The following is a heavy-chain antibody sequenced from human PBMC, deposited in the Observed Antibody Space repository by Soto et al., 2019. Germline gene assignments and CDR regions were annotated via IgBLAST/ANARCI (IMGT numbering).Heavy chain of an antibody. CDR1: GFSLSTSGVA. D-gene: IGHD3-3*01. V-gene: IGHV2-5*01. CDR3: ARIFDFWSGYYFSY. J-gene: IGHJ4*02. Sequence: SGPTLVNPTQTLTLTGTFSGFSLSTSGVAVGCSRQAPRKAPAGLAFIFWNADQRYNPSLQNRPTITKDTSKNQVGLRMPNMAAVDTATYYCARIFDFWSGYYFSYWGRRTLVTVSS. CDR2: IFWNADQ.